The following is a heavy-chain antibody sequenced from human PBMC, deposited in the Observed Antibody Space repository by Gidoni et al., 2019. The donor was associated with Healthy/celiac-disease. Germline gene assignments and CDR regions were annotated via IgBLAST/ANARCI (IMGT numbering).Heavy chain of an antibody. J-gene: IGHJ4*02. CDR1: GFTFRSYA. Sequence: QVQLVESGGGVVQPGRSLRLSCAASGFTFRSYAMHWVRQAPGKGLEWVAVISYDGSNKYYADSVKGRFTISRDNSKNTLYLQMNSLRAEDTAVYYCARVFIAAAAKGPHLPWGQGTLVTVSS. CDR3: ARVFIAAAAKGPHLP. CDR2: ISYDGSNK. D-gene: IGHD6-13*01. V-gene: IGHV3-30*01.